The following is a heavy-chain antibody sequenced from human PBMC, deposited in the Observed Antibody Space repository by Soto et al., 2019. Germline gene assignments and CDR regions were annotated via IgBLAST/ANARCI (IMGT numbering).Heavy chain of an antibody. Sequence: GESLKISCEGSGYMFYGYWIGWVRQMPGKGLEWMGRIDPSDSYTNYSPSFQGHVTISADKSISTAYLQWSSLKASDTAMYYCARRREAAAGSDVWGQGNTVTVS. CDR3: ARRREAAAGSDV. D-gene: IGHD6-13*01. V-gene: IGHV5-10-1*01. J-gene: IGHJ6*02. CDR1: GYMFYGYW. CDR2: IDPSDSYT.